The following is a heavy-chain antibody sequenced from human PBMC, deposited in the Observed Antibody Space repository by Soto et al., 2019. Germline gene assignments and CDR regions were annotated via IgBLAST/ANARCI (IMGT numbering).Heavy chain of an antibody. CDR3: ARDHLNDYGDPNWFDP. Sequence: GASVKVSCKASGYTFSSYGMSWVRQAPGQGLEWMGWISTYNDNTYYAQRLQGRVTMTTDTSTSTAYMELRSLRSDDTAVYYCARDHLNDYGDPNWFDPWGQGTLVTVST. D-gene: IGHD4-17*01. J-gene: IGHJ5*02. CDR1: GYTFSSYG. CDR2: ISTYNDNT. V-gene: IGHV1-18*01.